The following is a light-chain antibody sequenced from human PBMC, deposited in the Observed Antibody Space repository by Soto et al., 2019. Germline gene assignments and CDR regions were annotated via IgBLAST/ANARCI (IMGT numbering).Light chain of an antibody. J-gene: IGKJ1*01. V-gene: IGKV3-15*01. CDR2: DAS. Sequence: EIVMTQSPATLSVSPGERATLSCGASQSLSSNLAWYQQRPGQAPRLLIYDASTRATGIPARFSGSGSGTEFTLTISSLQSEDFAVYYCQQYNKWPRTFGQGTKVDIK. CDR3: QQYNKWPRT. CDR1: QSLSSN.